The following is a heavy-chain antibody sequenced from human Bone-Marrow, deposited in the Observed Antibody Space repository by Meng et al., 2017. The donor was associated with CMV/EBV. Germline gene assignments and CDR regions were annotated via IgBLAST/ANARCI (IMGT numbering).Heavy chain of an antibody. J-gene: IGHJ6*02. D-gene: IGHD4-23*01. Sequence: GESLKISCAASGFTGSSNYMSWVRQAPGKGLECVSVFYSSGITYYADSVKGRFTISSDNSKTTLYLQMNSLRAEDTAVYYCAREGYGGNHYYYYYGMDVWGQGTTVTVSS. CDR2: FYSSGIT. V-gene: IGHV3-53*01. CDR1: GFTGSSNY. CDR3: AREGYGGNHYYYYYGMDV.